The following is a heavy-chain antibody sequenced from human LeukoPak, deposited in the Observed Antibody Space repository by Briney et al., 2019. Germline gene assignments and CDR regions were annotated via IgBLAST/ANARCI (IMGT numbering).Heavy chain of an antibody. Sequence: SETLSLTCTVSGGSISGYYWSWIRQSPGKGLEWTGYISYSGSTSYNPSLKSRLTISVDTSTNQTSLKLNSLRDADTAIYYCVRGAVSAGGVFDVWGQGTLVTVS. V-gene: IGHV4-59*01. J-gene: IGHJ3*01. CDR2: ISYSGST. CDR3: VRGAVSAGGVFDV. CDR1: GGSISGYY. D-gene: IGHD2-8*02.